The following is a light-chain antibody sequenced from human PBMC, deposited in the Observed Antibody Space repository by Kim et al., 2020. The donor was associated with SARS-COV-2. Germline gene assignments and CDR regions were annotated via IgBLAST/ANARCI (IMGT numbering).Light chain of an antibody. CDR3: SSYTGTMTPFV. CDR1: SSDVGAYIS. CDR2: DVS. J-gene: IGLJ1*01. V-gene: IGLV2-14*03. Sequence: SMSISSTGTSSDVGAYISVSWYQQHPGKAPKLSIYDVSNRPSGISNRFSGSKSGNTASLTISGLQAEDEADYYCSSYTGTMTPFVFGTGTKVTVL.